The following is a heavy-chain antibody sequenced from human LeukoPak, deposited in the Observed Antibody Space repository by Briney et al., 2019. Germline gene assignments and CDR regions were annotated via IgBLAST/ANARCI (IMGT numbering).Heavy chain of an antibody. CDR1: GGSVSSYY. J-gene: IGHJ5*02. V-gene: IGHV4-59*02. CDR2: IYYTGST. Sequence: KPSETLSLTCTVSGGSVSSYYWSWIRQPPGKGLEWSGYIYYTGSTNYNPSLKSRVTISVDTSKNQFSLKLSSVTAADTAVYYCATLTGYSSESWFDPWGQGILVTVSS. D-gene: IGHD3-9*01. CDR3: ATLTGYSSESWFDP.